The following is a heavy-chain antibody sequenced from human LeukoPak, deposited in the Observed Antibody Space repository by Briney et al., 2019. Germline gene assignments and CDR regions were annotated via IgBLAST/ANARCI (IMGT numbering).Heavy chain of an antibody. V-gene: IGHV4-4*09. Sequence: SETLSLTCTVSGGSFSGYYWSWIRQPPGKGLEWIGYIYTSGSTNYNPSLKSRVTISVDTSKNQFSLRLSSVTAADTVVYYCARRLRTSRAFDIWGQGTMVTVSS. D-gene: IGHD2-2*01. CDR2: IYTSGST. J-gene: IGHJ3*02. CDR3: ARRLRTSRAFDI. CDR1: GGSFSGYY.